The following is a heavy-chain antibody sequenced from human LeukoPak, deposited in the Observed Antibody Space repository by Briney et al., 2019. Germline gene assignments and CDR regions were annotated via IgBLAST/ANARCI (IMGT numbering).Heavy chain of an antibody. Sequence: GGSLRPSCAASGFTVSSNYMSWVRQAPGKGLEWVSVIYSGGSTYYADSVKGRFTISRDNSKNTLYLQMNSLRAEDTAVYYCARITMVRGADYGMDVWGQGTTVTVSS. CDR3: ARITMVRGADYGMDV. CDR1: GFTVSSNY. J-gene: IGHJ6*02. D-gene: IGHD3-10*01. V-gene: IGHV3-53*01. CDR2: IYSGGST.